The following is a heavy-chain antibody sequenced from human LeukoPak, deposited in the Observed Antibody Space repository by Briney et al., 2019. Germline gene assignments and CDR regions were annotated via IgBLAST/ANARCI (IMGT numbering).Heavy chain of an antibody. CDR1: GLNLNTYW. J-gene: IGHJ2*01. D-gene: IGHD3-10*01. Sequence: GGSLRLSCAASGLNLNTYWMSWVRQAPGKGLEWVANILRDGSEKYYVDSVKGRFTISRDNAKNSLYLQMNSLRVEDTAVYYCASPNYYGSGPSDLWGRGTLVTVSS. CDR3: ASPNYYGSGPSDL. CDR2: ILRDGSEK. V-gene: IGHV3-7*01.